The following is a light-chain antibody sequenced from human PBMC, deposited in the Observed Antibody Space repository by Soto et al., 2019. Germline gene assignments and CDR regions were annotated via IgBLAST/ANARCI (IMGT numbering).Light chain of an antibody. CDR1: SSDVGDYDH. V-gene: IGLV2-11*01. CDR3: CSYASRYIFYV. J-gene: IGLJ1*01. Sequence: QSALTQPRSVSGSPGQSVTISCTGISSDVGDYDHVSWYQQHPGKAPKLMIYDVSKRPSGVPDRFAGSKSGNTASLTISGLQAEDEADYYCCSYASRYIFYVFATGTKLTVL. CDR2: DVS.